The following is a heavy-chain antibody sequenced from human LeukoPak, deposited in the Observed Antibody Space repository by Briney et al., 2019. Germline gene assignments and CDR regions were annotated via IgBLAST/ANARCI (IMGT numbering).Heavy chain of an antibody. CDR2: ISCDGSST. Sequence: GGSLRLSCAASGFTFSSYWMHWVRQAPGKGLVWVSRISCDGSSTSYADSVKGRFTISRDNAKNTLYLQMNSLRAEDTAVYYCASPYSSSYYFDYWGQGTLVTVSS. V-gene: IGHV3-74*01. CDR1: GFTFSSYW. D-gene: IGHD6-13*01. J-gene: IGHJ4*02. CDR3: ASPYSSSYYFDY.